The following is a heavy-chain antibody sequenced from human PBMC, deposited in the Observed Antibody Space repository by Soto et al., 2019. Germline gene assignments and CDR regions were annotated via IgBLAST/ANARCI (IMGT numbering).Heavy chain of an antibody. CDR2: VNPNNGHT. CDR1: GYTFTSYD. V-gene: IGHV1-8*01. CDR3: VRLFFYGSGSWVE. D-gene: IGHD3-10*01. J-gene: IGHJ4*02. Sequence: QVQLVQSGAEVKKPGASVKVSCKASGYTFTSYDINWVRQATGQGLEWMGWVNPNNGHTGYAQKFQGRVTMTRNTSISNAYMELDSLRSEDTAVYYCVRLFFYGSGSWVEWGQGTLVTVSS.